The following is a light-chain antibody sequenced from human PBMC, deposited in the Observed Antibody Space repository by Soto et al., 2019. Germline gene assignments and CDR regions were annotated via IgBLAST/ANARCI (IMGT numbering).Light chain of an antibody. CDR3: LQYETAPLT. J-gene: IGKJ4*01. V-gene: IGKV3-20*01. Sequence: EILLAQSPGTLSLPPGERATLSCRASQSIGGRKVAWFQQKPGQAPRLLIYGASSRGSGIPDRFSGGGSGTYFTLTISRLEPEDFAVYFCLQYETAPLTFGGGTRVDIK. CDR2: GAS. CDR1: QSIGGRK.